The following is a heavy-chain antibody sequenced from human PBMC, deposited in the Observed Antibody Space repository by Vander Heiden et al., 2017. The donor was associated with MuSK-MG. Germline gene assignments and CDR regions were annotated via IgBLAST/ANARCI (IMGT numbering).Heavy chain of an antibody. CDR1: GFPFSSYS. CDR3: ARAYDFWSGPTYYFDY. Sequence: EVQLVESGGGLVKPGGSLRLSCAPSGFPFSSYSMNWVRQAPGKGLEWVSSISSSSSYIYYADSVKGRFTISRDNAKNSLYLQMNSLRAEDTAVYYCARAYDFWSGPTYYFDYWGQGTLVTVSS. CDR2: ISSSSSYI. D-gene: IGHD3-3*01. J-gene: IGHJ4*02. V-gene: IGHV3-21*01.